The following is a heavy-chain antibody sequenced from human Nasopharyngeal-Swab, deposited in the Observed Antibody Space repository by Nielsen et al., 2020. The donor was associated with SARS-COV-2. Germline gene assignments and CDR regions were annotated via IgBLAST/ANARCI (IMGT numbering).Heavy chain of an antibody. V-gene: IGHV3-72*01. J-gene: IGHJ6*02. CDR2: SINKANSYTT. CDR1: GFTFSAHY. Sequence: GGSLRLSCSASGFTFSAHYMDCVRQAPGKGLEWVGLSINKANSYTTEYAASVKGRFTISREDSKNSLYLQMSSLRTEDTALYYCARDLSSIWTSGLGVWGQGTTVIVSS. CDR3: ARDLSSIWTSGLGV. D-gene: IGHD6-13*01.